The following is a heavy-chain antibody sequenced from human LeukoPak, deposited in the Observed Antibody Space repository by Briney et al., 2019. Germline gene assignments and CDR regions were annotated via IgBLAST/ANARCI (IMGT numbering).Heavy chain of an antibody. J-gene: IGHJ6*03. V-gene: IGHV4-34*01. Sequence: SETLSLTCAVYGGSFSGYYWGWIRQPPGKGLEWIGEINHSGSTNYNPSLKSRVTISLDTSKNQFSLKLSSVTAADTAVYYCARSVGSECSSTSCYLRHHYYMDVWGKGTTVTVSS. D-gene: IGHD2-2*01. CDR3: ARSVGSECSSTSCYLRHHYYMDV. CDR1: GGSFSGYY. CDR2: INHSGST.